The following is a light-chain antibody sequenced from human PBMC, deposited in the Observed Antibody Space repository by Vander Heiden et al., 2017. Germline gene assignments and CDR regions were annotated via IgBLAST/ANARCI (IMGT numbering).Light chain of an antibody. J-gene: IGKJ4*01. CDR3: QQYGSSPLT. V-gene: IGKV3-20*01. CDR2: GAS. Sequence: EIVLTQSPGTLSLSPGERATLSCRASQSVNSNFLAWYRQKPGQAPRLLISGASNRATGIPDRFSASGSGTDFTLTISRLEPEDFAVYFCQQYGSSPLTFGEGTEVESK. CDR1: QSVNSNF.